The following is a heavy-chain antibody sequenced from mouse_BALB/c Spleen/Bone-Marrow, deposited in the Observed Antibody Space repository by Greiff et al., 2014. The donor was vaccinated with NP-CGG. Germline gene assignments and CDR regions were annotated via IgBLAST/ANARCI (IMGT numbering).Heavy chain of an antibody. J-gene: IGHJ3*01. V-gene: IGHV1-69*02. CDR1: GYTFTRYW. D-gene: IGHD2-1*01. Sequence: QVQLQQSGAEVVKPGAPVKLSCKASGYTFTRYWMHWVRQRPGRGLEWIGKIDPSDSETHYNHEFKDKATLTVGKSSSTAYIQLSSLTSEDSAVYFCARSGGNYVAWFVYWGRGTLVTVSP. CDR2: IDPSDSET. CDR3: ARSGGNYVAWFVY.